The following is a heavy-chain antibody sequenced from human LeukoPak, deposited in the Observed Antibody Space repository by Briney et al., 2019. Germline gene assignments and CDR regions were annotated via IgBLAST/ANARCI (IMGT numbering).Heavy chain of an antibody. Sequence: ASVKVSCKASGYTFTGYYMHWVRQAPGQGLELMGWINPNSGGTKYAQKFQGRVTMTRDTSISTAYMELSRLRSDDTAVYYCARGDIVGTTDYRHFDYWGQGTLVTVSS. CDR2: INPNSGGT. J-gene: IGHJ4*02. D-gene: IGHD1-26*01. V-gene: IGHV1-2*02. CDR1: GYTFTGYY. CDR3: ARGDIVGTTDYRHFDY.